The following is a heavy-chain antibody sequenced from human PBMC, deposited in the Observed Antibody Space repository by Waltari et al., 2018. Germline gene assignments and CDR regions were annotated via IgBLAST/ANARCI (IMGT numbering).Heavy chain of an antibody. J-gene: IGHJ6*02. V-gene: IGHV1-69*05. CDR1: GGTFSSYA. Sequence: QVQLVQSGAEVKKPGSSVKVSCKASGGTFSSYAISWVRQAPGQGLEWRGGIIAIFGTANYAQKFQGRVTITTDESTSTAYMELSSLRSEDTAVYYCARGYCSGGSCYSRRYYYYGMDVWGQGTTVTVSS. D-gene: IGHD2-15*01. CDR3: ARGYCSGGSCYSRRYYYYGMDV. CDR2: IIAIFGTA.